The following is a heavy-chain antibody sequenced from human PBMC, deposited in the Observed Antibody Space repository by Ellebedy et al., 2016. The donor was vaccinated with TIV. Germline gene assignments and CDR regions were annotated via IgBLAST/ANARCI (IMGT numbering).Heavy chain of an antibody. J-gene: IGHJ6*02. CDR3: ASESPTDNYYYYGMGV. CDR1: GFTFSTYS. CDR2: ISSDSGTI. V-gene: IGHV3-48*04. Sequence: GESLKISCAASGFTFSTYSMDWVRQAPGKGLEWISYISSDSGTIYYADSVNGRFTISRDNAKNSLFLQMNSLRVEDTAVYYCASESPTDNYYYYGMGVWGQGTTVTVSS.